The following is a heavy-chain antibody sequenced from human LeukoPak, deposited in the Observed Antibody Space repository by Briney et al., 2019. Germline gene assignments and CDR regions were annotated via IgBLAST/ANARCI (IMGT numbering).Heavy chain of an antibody. J-gene: IGHJ3*02. CDR3: AKDLYYYDSSGYAAFDI. Sequence: GGSLRFSCAASGFTFSSYAMSWVRQAPGKGLEWVSAISGSGGSTYYADSVKGRFTISGDNSKNTLYLQMNSLRAEDAAVYYCAKDLYYYDSSGYAAFDIWGQGTMVTVSS. V-gene: IGHV3-23*01. CDR1: GFTFSSYA. CDR2: ISGSGGST. D-gene: IGHD3-22*01.